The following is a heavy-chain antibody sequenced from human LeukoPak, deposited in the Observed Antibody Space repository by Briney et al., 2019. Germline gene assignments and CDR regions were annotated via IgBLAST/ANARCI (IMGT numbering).Heavy chain of an antibody. J-gene: IGHJ6*03. V-gene: IGHV1-18*01. CDR3: ARAGGDGDYAYYYYYMDV. D-gene: IGHD4-17*01. CDR1: GGTFSSYG. Sequence: ASVKVSCKASGGTFSSYGISWVRQAPGQGLEWMGWISAYNGNTNYAQKLQGRVTMTTDTSTSTAYMELRSLRSDDTAVYYCARAGGDGDYAYYYYYMDVWGKGTTVTVSS. CDR2: ISAYNGNT.